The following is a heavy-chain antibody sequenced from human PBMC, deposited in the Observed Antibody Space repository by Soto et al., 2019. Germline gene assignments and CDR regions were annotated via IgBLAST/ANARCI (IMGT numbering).Heavy chain of an antibody. J-gene: IGHJ4*02. V-gene: IGHV3-72*01. CDR2: SRNKANSYTT. D-gene: IGHD1-1*01. CDR1: GFTFSDHY. Sequence: EVQLVESGGGLVQPGGSLRLSCAVSGFTFSDHYMDWVRQAPGKGLEWVGRSRNKANSYTTEYAASVKGRFTISRDDSENSLYLQMDSLKTEDTAVYFCFRPMTGTTRGFDYWGQGTLVTVSS. CDR3: FRPMTGTTRGFDY.